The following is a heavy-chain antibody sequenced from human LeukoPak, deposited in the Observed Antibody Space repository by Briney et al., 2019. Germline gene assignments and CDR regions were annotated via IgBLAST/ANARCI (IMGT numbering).Heavy chain of an antibody. D-gene: IGHD2-21*01. CDR1: GGSFSGYY. J-gene: IGHJ1*01. CDR2: INHSGST. V-gene: IGHV4-34*01. Sequence: PSETLSLTCAVYGGSFSGYYWSWIRQPPGKGLEWIGEINHSGSTNYNPSLKSRVTISVDTSKNQFSLKLSSVTAADTAVYYCARAIPGWEYFRHWGQGTLVTVSS. CDR3: ARAIPGWEYFRH.